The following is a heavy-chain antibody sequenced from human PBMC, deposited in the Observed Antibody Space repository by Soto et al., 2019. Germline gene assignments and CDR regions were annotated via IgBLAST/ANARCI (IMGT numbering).Heavy chain of an antibody. D-gene: IGHD1-26*01. CDR1: GYTFTSYG. V-gene: IGHV1-18*01. CDR2: ISAYNGNT. CDR3: GRDRGRGGSYYIYFYGMDV. Sequence: ASVKVSCKASGYTFTSYGISWVRQAPGQGLEWMGWISAYNGNTNYAQKLQGRVTMTTDTSTSTAYMELRSLRSDDTAVYYCGRDRGRGGSYYIYFYGMDVWGQGTTVTVSS. J-gene: IGHJ6*02.